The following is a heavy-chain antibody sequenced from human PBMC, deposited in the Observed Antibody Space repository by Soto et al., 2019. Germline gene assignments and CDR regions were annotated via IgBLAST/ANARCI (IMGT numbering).Heavy chain of an antibody. CDR1: GFTFSRYS. CDR3: ARYDYIWGSYPPLGLDY. CDR2: ISGSSGTI. Sequence: PGGSLRLSCAASGFTFSRYSMIWVRQAPGKGLEWLSFISGSSGTIYYADSVKGRFTISRDNAKNSLYLQMNSLRAEDTAVYYCARYDYIWGSYPPLGLDYWGQGTLVTVSS. V-gene: IGHV3-48*01. D-gene: IGHD3-16*02. J-gene: IGHJ4*02.